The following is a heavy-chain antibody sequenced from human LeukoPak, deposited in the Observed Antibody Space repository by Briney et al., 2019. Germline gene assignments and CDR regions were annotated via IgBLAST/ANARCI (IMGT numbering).Heavy chain of an antibody. CDR1: GGTFSSYA. V-gene: IGHV1-69*06. Sequence: ASVKVSCKASGGTFSSYAISWVRQAPGQGLEWMGGIIPIFGTANYAQKFQGRVTITADKSTSTAYMELSSLKSEDTAVYYCASAVAGSVMDYWGQGTLVTVSS. CDR3: ASAVAGSVMDY. CDR2: IIPIFGTA. J-gene: IGHJ4*02. D-gene: IGHD6-19*01.